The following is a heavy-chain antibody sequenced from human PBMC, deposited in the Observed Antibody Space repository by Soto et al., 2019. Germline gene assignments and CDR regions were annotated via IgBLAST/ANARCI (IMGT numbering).Heavy chain of an antibody. D-gene: IGHD3-10*01. V-gene: IGHV4-4*02. CDR2: IYHSGTT. CDR1: GGSISSSNW. Sequence: KASETLSLTCAVSGGSISSSNWWSWVRQPPGKGLEWIGEIYHSGTTNYIPSLKSRVTISVDKSKNQFSLKLNSVTAADTAVYYCAGRRDGSGSLDYWGQGTLVTVSS. CDR3: AGRRDGSGSLDY. J-gene: IGHJ4*02.